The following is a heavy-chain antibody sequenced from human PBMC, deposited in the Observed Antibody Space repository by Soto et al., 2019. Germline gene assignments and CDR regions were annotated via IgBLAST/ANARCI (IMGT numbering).Heavy chain of an antibody. V-gene: IGHV3-21*01. D-gene: IGHD5-12*01. CDR1: GFTFSSYS. J-gene: IGHJ6*02. CDR3: ARDPGYDYYYYGMDV. CDR2: ISSSSSYI. Sequence: GGSLRLSCAASGFTFSSYSMNWVRQAPGKGLEWVSSISSSSSYIYYADSVKGRFTISRDNAKNSLYLQMNSLRAEDTAVYYCARDPGYDYYYYGMDVWGQGTTVTVSS.